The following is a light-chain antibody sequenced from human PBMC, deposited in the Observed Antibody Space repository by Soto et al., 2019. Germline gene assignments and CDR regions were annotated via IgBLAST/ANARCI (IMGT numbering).Light chain of an antibody. CDR1: QTISSW. V-gene: IGKV1-5*01. CDR3: QQYKSYPLT. J-gene: IGKJ4*01. CDR2: DAS. Sequence: IQMTQSPSTLSGSVGDRVTITCRASQTISSWLAWYQQKPGKAPKLLIYDASSLESGVPSRFSGSGSGTEFTLTISSLQPDDFATYYCQQYKSYPLTFGGGSKVDIK.